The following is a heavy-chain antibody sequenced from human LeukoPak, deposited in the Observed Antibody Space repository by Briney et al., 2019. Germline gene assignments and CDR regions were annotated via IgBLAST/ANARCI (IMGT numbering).Heavy chain of an antibody. CDR2: IYYSGST. J-gene: IGHJ5*02. CDR3: ARRTTTVTTMFDP. CDR1: GGSISSSSYY. V-gene: IGHV4-39*01. D-gene: IGHD4-17*01. Sequence: PSETLSLTCTVSGGSISSSSYYWGWIRQPPGKGLEWIGSIYYSGSTYYNPSLKSRVTISVDTSKNQSSLKLSSVTAADTAVYYCARRTTTVTTMFDPWGQGTLVTVSS.